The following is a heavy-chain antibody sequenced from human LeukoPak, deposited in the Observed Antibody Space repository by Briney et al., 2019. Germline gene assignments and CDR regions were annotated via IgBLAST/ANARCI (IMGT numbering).Heavy chain of an antibody. Sequence: QAGGSLRLSCAASGFTFSSYWMSWVRQAPGKGLEWVAVISYDGSNKYYADSVKGRFTISRDNSKNTLYLQMNSLRAEDTAVYYCATYRGYSYGYLGYWGQGTLVTVSS. V-gene: IGHV3-30*03. CDR2: ISYDGSNK. CDR3: ATYRGYSYGYLGY. D-gene: IGHD5-18*01. J-gene: IGHJ4*02. CDR1: GFTFSSYW.